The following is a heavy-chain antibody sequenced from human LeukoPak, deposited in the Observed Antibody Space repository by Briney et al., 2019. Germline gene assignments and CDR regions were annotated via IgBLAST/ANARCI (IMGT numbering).Heavy chain of an antibody. D-gene: IGHD2-2*01. CDR2: IYPGDSDT. V-gene: IGHV5-51*01. J-gene: IGHJ3*02. Sequence: GESLKISCKGSGYSFTSCWIGWVRQMPGEGLEWMGIIYPGDSDTRYSPSFQGQVTISADKSISTAYLQWSSLKASDTAMYYCASQLAHCSSTSCARAGLDAFDIWAKGQWSPSLQ. CDR1: GYSFTSCW. CDR3: ASQLAHCSSTSCARAGLDAFDI.